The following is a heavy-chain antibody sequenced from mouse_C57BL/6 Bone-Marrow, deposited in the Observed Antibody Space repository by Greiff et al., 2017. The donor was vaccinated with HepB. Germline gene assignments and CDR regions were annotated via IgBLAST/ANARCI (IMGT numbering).Heavy chain of an antibody. CDR3: ARLLL. Sequence: DVKLVESGGDLVKPGGSLKLSCAASGFTFSSYGMSWVRQTPDKRLEWVATISSGGSYTYYPDSVKGRFTISRDNAKNTPYLQMSSLKSEDTAMYYCARLLLWGQGTLVTVSA. CDR1: GFTFSSYG. CDR2: ISSGGSYT. V-gene: IGHV5-6*02. J-gene: IGHJ3*01. D-gene: IGHD2-10*01.